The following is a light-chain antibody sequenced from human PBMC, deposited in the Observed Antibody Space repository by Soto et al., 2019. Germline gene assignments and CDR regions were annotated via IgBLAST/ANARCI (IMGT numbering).Light chain of an antibody. J-gene: IGKJ4*01. CDR3: QQYHSTPLA. V-gene: IGKV4-1*01. Sequence: DIVMTQSPDSLAVSLGERATINCRSSQSLLYSLNNKNYLAWYQQKPGQPPKLLFYWASTREPGVPDRFSGSGSGTDFTLTISSLQAEDVAVYYCQQYHSTPLAFGGGTKLQIK. CDR2: WAS. CDR1: QSLLYSLNNKNY.